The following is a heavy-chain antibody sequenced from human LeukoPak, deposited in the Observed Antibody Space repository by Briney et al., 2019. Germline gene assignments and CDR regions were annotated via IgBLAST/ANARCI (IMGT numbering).Heavy chain of an antibody. D-gene: IGHD3-10*01. CDR3: VKGSYSNYGMDV. V-gene: IGHV3-64D*06. CDR1: QFTFGSYA. Sequence: PGRSLRLSCAASQFTFGSYAMHWVRQAPGKGLEYVSAISSNGGSTYYADSVKGRFTISRDNSKNTLYLQMSSLRAEDTAVYYCVKGSYSNYGMDVWGQGTTVTVSS. J-gene: IGHJ6*02. CDR2: ISSNGGST.